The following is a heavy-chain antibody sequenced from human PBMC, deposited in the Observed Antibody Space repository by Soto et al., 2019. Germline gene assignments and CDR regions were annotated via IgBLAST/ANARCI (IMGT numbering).Heavy chain of an antibody. V-gene: IGHV3-30-3*01. J-gene: IGHJ4*02. CDR2: ISYDGSNK. CDR1: GFTFSSYA. D-gene: IGHD3-22*01. Sequence: GGSLRLSCAASGFTFSSYAMHWVRQAPGKGLEWVAVISYDGSNKYYADSVKGRFTISRDNSKNTLYLQMNSLRAEDTAVYYCARDRDYYDEDTDYWGQGTLVTVSS. CDR3: ARDRDYYDEDTDY.